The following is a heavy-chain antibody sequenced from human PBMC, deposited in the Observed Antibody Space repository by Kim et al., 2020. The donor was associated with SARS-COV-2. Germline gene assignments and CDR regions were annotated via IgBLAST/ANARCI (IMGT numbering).Heavy chain of an antibody. D-gene: IGHD1-1*01. V-gene: IGHV1-3*01. Sequence: ESSQEFKGRVTISRDTSPSTAYMEVSNLTSEDTAVYYCARGGSWNDAFDYWGQGTLVTVSS. CDR3: ARGGSWNDAFDY. J-gene: IGHJ4*02.